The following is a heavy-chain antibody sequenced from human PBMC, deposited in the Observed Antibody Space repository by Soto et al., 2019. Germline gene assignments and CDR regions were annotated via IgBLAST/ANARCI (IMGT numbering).Heavy chain of an antibody. CDR2: IKSKTDGGTT. Sequence: GGSLRLSCAASGFTFSNAWMNWVRQAPGKGLEWVGRIKSKTDGGTTDYAAPVKGRFTISRDDSKNTLYLQMNSLKTEDTAVYYCTTEALYYYDSSGYPFDYWGQGTLVKSPQ. J-gene: IGHJ4*02. D-gene: IGHD3-22*01. CDR1: GFTFSNAW. CDR3: TTEALYYYDSSGYPFDY. V-gene: IGHV3-15*07.